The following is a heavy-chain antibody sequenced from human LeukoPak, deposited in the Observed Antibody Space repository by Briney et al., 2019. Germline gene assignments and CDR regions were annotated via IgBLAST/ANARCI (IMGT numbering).Heavy chain of an antibody. V-gene: IGHV3-66*01. Sequence: GGSLRLSCAASGFTVSSNYMSWVRQAPGKGLEWVSVIYSGGSTYYADSVKGRFTISRDNSKNTLYLQMNSLRAEDTAVYYCARAPAGGNNDYWGQGTLVTVSS. CDR3: ARAPAGGNNDY. D-gene: IGHD4-23*01. CDR2: IYSGGST. CDR1: GFTVSSNY. J-gene: IGHJ4*02.